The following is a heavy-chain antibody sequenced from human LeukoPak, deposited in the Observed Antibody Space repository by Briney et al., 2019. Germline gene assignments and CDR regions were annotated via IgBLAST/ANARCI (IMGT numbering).Heavy chain of an antibody. D-gene: IGHD6-19*01. Sequence: ASVKVSCKASGYTFTSYGISWVRQAPGQGLEWMGWISAYNGNTNYAQKLQGRATMTTDTSTSTAYMELRSLRSDDTAVYYCARISSGWYMAEYFQHWGQGTLVTVSS. V-gene: IGHV1-18*01. J-gene: IGHJ1*01. CDR3: ARISSGWYMAEYFQH. CDR2: ISAYNGNT. CDR1: GYTFTSYG.